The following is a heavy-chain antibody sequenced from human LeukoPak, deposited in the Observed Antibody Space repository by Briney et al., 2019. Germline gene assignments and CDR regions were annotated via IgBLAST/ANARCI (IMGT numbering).Heavy chain of an antibody. CDR3: AKDQDANYFDY. V-gene: IGHV3-23*01. J-gene: IGHJ4*02. CDR2: ISASGGST. Sequence: GGSLRLSCAASGFMFSNFWMSWVRQALGKGLEWVSAISASGGSTYYADSVKGRFSISRDNSKNTLYLQMNSLRAEDTAVYYCAKDQDANYFDYWGQGTLVTVSS. D-gene: IGHD2-8*01. CDR1: GFMFSNFW.